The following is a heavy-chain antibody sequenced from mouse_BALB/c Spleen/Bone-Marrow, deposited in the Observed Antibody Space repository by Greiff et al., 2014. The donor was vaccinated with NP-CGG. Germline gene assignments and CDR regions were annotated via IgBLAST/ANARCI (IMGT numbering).Heavy chain of an antibody. Sequence: LVKTGASVKISCKASGYSFTGYYIHWVKQSHGKSLERIGYISCYNGATSYNQKFKGKATFTVDTSSSTAYMQFNSLTSEDSAVYYCARGGYGSTFYFDYWGQGTTLTVSS. V-gene: IGHV1S34*01. CDR2: ISCYNGAT. J-gene: IGHJ2*01. CDR3: ARGGYGSTFYFDY. D-gene: IGHD1-1*01. CDR1: GYSFTGYY.